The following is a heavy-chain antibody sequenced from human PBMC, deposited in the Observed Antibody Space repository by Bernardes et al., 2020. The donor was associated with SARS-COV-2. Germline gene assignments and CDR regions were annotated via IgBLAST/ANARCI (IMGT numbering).Heavy chain of an antibody. CDR3: SRGGGIEVGGE. V-gene: IGHV4-39*01. Sequence: SETLSLTCSVSGASISGSAYYWNWIRQSPGKGLEWIVTIHYSRGSYYNPSLRSRLTISVDVSRNQFPLNLNSVTAADPAVYYCSRGGGIEVGGEWGPGTPVIVSS. CDR1: GASISGSAYY. D-gene: IGHD6-19*01. J-gene: IGHJ4*02. CDR2: IHYSRGS.